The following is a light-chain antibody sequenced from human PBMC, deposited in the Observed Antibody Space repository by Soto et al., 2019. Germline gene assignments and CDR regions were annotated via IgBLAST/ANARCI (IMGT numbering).Light chain of an antibody. CDR2: AAS. Sequence: DIQMTQSPSSLSASVGDRVTIACRASQTITGYLNWYQQKPGKAPKLLIYAASTLQSGVPSRFSGSGSGTEFTLTISSLQPEDFATYCCQQGHAIPYTFGQGTKLEIK. J-gene: IGKJ2*01. CDR1: QTITGY. V-gene: IGKV1-39*01. CDR3: QQGHAIPYT.